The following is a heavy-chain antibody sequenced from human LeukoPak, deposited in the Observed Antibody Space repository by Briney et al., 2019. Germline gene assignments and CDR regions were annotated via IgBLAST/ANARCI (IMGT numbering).Heavy chain of an antibody. CDR3: VRDRGWYHFDL. CDR2: ISWSSGII. V-gene: IGHV3-9*01. CDR1: GFIFDDHG. D-gene: IGHD3-10*01. Sequence: GGSLRLSCAASGFIFDDHGMHWVRQAPGKGLEWVSGISWSSGIIGYADSVKGRFTISRDNTKNSLFLQLNSLRAEDTAIYYCVRDRGWYHFDLWGQGNLVIVSS. J-gene: IGHJ4*02.